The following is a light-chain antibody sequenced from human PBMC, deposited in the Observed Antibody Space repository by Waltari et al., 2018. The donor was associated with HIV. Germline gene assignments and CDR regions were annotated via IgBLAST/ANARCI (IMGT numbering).Light chain of an antibody. CDR1: SSNIGSNT. CDR2: RNT. V-gene: IGLV1-44*01. J-gene: IGLJ3*02. CDR3: AAWDDSLNGWV. Sequence: QSVLTQPPSASGTPGQRVTISCSGSSSNIGSNTVNWSQQLPGRAPQPPLYRNTPRPSGVPDRFSGSKSGTSASLAISGLQSDVEAAFYCAAWDDSLNGWVFGGGTKLTVL.